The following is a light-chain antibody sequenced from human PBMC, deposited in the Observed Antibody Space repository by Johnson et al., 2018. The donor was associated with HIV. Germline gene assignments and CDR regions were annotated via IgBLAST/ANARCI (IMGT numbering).Light chain of an antibody. J-gene: IGLJ1*01. Sequence: HSVLTQPPSVSAAPGQKVTISCSGSSSNIGNNYVSWYQQLPGTAPKLLIYENNKRPSGIPDRFSGSKSGTSATLGITGLQTGDEADYYCGKWDSSHYVFGTGTKVTVL. CDR3: GKWDSSHYV. CDR1: SSNIGNNY. V-gene: IGLV1-51*02. CDR2: ENN.